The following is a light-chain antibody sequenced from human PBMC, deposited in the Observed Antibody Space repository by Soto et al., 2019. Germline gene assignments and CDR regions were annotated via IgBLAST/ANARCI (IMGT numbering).Light chain of an antibody. V-gene: IGKV3-20*01. CDR2: GAS. Sequence: EIVLTQSPGTLSLSPGEGATLSCRASQIVTNSYLAWYQQKPGQAPRYLIYGASSRATGIPDRFSGSGSGTHFTLTISRLELEDFAVYYCQQYGSSPITFGGGTRLEIK. CDR3: QQYGSSPIT. CDR1: QIVTNSY. J-gene: IGKJ5*01.